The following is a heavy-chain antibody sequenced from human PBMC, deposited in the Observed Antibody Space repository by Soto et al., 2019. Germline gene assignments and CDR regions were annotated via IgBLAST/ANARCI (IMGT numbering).Heavy chain of an antibody. CDR2: IYWDDDK. CDR3: VQSRCGGDCLQSYSSHSYYGLDV. V-gene: IGHV2-5*02. D-gene: IGHD2-21*01. CDR1: GFSLSTSGVG. Sequence: SGPTLVNPTQTLTLTCAFSGFSLSTSGVGVGWIRQPPGKALEWLALIYWDDDKRYNPSLKSRLTITKDTSKNQVVLTMTNMDPVDTATYYCVQSRCGGDCLQSYSSHSYYGLDVWGQGTTVTVSS. J-gene: IGHJ6*02.